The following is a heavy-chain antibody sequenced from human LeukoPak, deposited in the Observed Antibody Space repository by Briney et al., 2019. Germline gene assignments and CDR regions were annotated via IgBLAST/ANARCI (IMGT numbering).Heavy chain of an antibody. V-gene: IGHV3-30*18. J-gene: IGHJ4*02. Sequence: PGGSLRLSCAASGFTFSSYGMHWVRQAPGKGLEWMAVISYDGSTTIYADSVKGRFTISRDNSKNTVYLQMNSLRAEDTAVYFCVKKLMPGGARYNFDSWGQGTLVTVSS. CDR2: ISYDGSTT. CDR1: GFTFSSYG. CDR3: VKKLMPGGARYNFDS. D-gene: IGHD2-8*02.